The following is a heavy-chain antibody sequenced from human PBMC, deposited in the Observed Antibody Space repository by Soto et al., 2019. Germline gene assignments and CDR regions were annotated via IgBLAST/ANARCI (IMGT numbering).Heavy chain of an antibody. CDR1: GYTFTGYY. CDR3: ARVLSKQWLPLGC. J-gene: IGHJ4*02. D-gene: IGHD6-19*01. V-gene: IGHV1-2*02. Sequence: ASVKVSCKASGYTFTGYYMHWVRQAPGQGLEWMGWINPNSGGTNYAQKFQGRVTMTRDTSISTAYMELSRLRSDDTAVYYCARVLSKQWLPLGCWGQGTLVTVSS. CDR2: INPNSGGT.